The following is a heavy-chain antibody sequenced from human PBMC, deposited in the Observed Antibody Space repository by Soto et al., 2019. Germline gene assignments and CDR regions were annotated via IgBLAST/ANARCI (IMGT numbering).Heavy chain of an antibody. J-gene: IGHJ3*02. CDR1: GGTFSTYA. CDR2: IIPIFGTT. CDR3: ARSPDSSGFYYAAFDI. D-gene: IGHD3-22*01. V-gene: IGHV1-69*06. Sequence: GASVKVSCKASGGTFSTYAIGWVRQAPGQGLECMGGIIPIFGTTNYAQKFQGTVTITADKSTSTAYMELSSLRSEDTAVYYCARSPDSSGFYYAAFDIWGQGTMVTVSS.